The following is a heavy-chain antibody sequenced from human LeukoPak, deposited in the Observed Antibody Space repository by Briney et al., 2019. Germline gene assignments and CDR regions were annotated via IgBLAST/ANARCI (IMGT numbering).Heavy chain of an antibody. CDR2: ISYDGSNK. V-gene: IGHV3-30*18. D-gene: IGHD6-6*01. J-gene: IGHJ4*02. CDR3: AKDLPYSSSSGCDY. Sequence: GRSLRLSCAASGFTFSSYGMHWVRQAPGKGLEWVAVISYDGSNKYYADSVKGRFTISRDNSKNTLYLQMNSLRAEDTAVYYCAKDLPYSSSSGCDYWGQGTLVTVSS. CDR1: GFTFSSYG.